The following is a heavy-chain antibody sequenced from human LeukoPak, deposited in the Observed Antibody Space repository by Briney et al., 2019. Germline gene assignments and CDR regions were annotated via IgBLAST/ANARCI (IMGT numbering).Heavy chain of an antibody. Sequence: GGSLRLSCAASGFTVSSNYMSWVRQAPGKGLEWVSVIYSGGSTYYADSVKGRFTISRDNSKNTLYLQMNSLRAEDTAVYYCAKALIDIVARWYFDLWGHGTLVTVSS. CDR3: AKALIDIVARWYFDL. J-gene: IGHJ2*01. CDR1: GFTVSSNY. D-gene: IGHD5-12*01. CDR2: IYSGGST. V-gene: IGHV3-66*02.